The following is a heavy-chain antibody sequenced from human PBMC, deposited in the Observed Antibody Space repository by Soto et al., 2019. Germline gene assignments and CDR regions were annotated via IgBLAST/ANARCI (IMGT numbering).Heavy chain of an antibody. CDR3: ARGDDPFNPRLYFDGMDV. J-gene: IGHJ6*02. V-gene: IGHV1-69*01. D-gene: IGHD3-3*01. CDR1: GGTFSSYA. Sequence: QVQLVQSGAEVQKPGSSVKVSCKASGGTFSSYAISWVRQAPGQGLEWMGGIIHILGTANYAQKFQGRFTINEDESTSTADMELSSLRSEDTAVYYCARGDDPFNPRLYFDGMDVWGQGTTFTVSS. CDR2: IIHILGTA.